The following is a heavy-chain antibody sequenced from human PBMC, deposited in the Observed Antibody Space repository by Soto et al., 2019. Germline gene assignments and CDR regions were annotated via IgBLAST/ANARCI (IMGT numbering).Heavy chain of an antibody. Sequence: QVQLVQSGAEVKKPGASVKVSCKASGYTFTSYGISWVRQAPGQGLEWMGWISAYNGNTNYAQKLQGRVTMTTDTSTSTAYMELRSLRSDDTAVYYCARDHPFNYYDSSGYHGLDYWGQGTLVTVSS. CDR1: GYTFTSYG. CDR2: ISAYNGNT. D-gene: IGHD3-22*01. CDR3: ARDHPFNYYDSSGYHGLDY. J-gene: IGHJ4*02. V-gene: IGHV1-18*01.